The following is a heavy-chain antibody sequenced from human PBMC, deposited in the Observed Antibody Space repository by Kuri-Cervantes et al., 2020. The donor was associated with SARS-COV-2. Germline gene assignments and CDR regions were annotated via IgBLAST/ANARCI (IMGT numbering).Heavy chain of an antibody. CDR3: ARVLHNYYDSSGYYYFDY. Sequence: LRLSCAASGGSISSGGYSWSWIRQPPGKGLEWIGYIYHSGNTYYNPSLKSRLTISVERSRNQFSLNLRSVTAADTAVYYCARVLHNYYDSSGYYYFDYWGQGTLVTVSS. V-gene: IGHV4-30-2*01. CDR2: IYHSGNT. J-gene: IGHJ4*02. D-gene: IGHD3-22*01. CDR1: GGSISSGGYS.